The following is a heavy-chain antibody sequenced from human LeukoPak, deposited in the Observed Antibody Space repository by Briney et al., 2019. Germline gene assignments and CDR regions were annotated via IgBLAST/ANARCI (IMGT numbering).Heavy chain of an antibody. D-gene: IGHD3-10*01. CDR2: ISYDGSDK. J-gene: IGHJ4*02. Sequence: SGGSLRLSCAASGFTFSSYAMHWVRQAPGKGLEWVAVISYDGSDKYYADSVEGRFTISRDNSKNTLYLQMNSLRAEDTAVYYCARVSLNYYGSRRGRGLDYWGQGTLVTVSS. CDR3: ARVSLNYYGSRRGRGLDY. V-gene: IGHV3-30-3*01. CDR1: GFTFSSYA.